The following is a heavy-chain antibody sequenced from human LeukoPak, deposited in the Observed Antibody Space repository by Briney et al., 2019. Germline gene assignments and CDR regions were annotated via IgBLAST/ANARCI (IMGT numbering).Heavy chain of an antibody. J-gene: IGHJ4*02. D-gene: IGHD5-12*01. CDR1: DGSISSYY. Sequence: SETLSLTCSVADGSISSYYWSWIRQPPGKGLGWIGYIYDSGSTNYKSPLKSRVTMSGDTSKNQFSLKVSSVTAADTAVYYCARHAESGYDRFDHWGQGTLVTVSS. CDR2: IYDSGST. V-gene: IGHV4-59*08. CDR3: ARHAESGYDRFDH.